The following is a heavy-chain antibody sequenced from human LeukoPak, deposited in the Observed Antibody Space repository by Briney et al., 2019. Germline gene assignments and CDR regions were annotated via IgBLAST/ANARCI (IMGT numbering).Heavy chain of an antibody. Sequence: GGSLRLSCAASGFTFSSYWMHWVRQAPGKGLEWVGRIKSKTDGGTTDYAAPVKGRFTISRDDSKNTLYLQMNSLKTEDTSVYYCTTNRWDSGWYGFDYWGQGTLATVSS. CDR2: IKSKTDGGTT. CDR1: GFTFSSYW. D-gene: IGHD6-19*01. V-gene: IGHV3-15*07. CDR3: TTNRWDSGWYGFDY. J-gene: IGHJ4*02.